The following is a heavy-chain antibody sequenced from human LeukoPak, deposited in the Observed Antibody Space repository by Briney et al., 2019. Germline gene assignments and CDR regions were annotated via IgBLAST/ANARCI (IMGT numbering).Heavy chain of an antibody. V-gene: IGHV4-39*01. CDR2: IYYSGST. Sequence: PSETLSLTCTVSGGSISSSSYHWGWIRQPPGKGLEWIGSIYYSGSTYYNPSLKSRVTISVDTSKNQFSLKLSSVTAADTAVYYCATSYSSSPLIDYWGQGTLVTVSS. CDR3: ATSYSSSPLIDY. CDR1: GGSISSSSYH. J-gene: IGHJ4*02. D-gene: IGHD6-6*01.